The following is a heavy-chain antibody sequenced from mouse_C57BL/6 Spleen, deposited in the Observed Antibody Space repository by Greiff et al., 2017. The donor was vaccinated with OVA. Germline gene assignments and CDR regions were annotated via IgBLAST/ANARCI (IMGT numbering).Heavy chain of an antibody. CDR3: ARDSLRYYAMDY. CDR1: GFTFSSYA. CDR2: ISDGGSYT. J-gene: IGHJ4*01. Sequence: EVHLVESGGGLVKPGGSLKLSCAASGFTFSSYAMSWVRQTPEKRLEWVATISDGGSYTYYPDNVKGRFTISRDNAKNNLYLQMSHLKSEDTAMYYCARDSLRYYAMDYWGQGTSVTVSS. D-gene: IGHD1-1*01. V-gene: IGHV5-4*01.